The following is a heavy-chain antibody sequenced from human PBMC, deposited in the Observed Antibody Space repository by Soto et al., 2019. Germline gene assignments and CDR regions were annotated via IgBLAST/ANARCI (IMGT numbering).Heavy chain of an antibody. J-gene: IGHJ6*03. CDR2: ISSSSSYI. Sequence: GGSLRLSCAASGFTFSSYSMNWVRQAPGKGLEWVSSISSSSSYIYYADSVKGRFTISRDNAKNSLYLQMNSLRAEDTAVYYCARDGVNKDYMDVWGKGTTVTVSS. CDR3: ARDGVNKDYMDV. V-gene: IGHV3-21*01. CDR1: GFTFSSYS.